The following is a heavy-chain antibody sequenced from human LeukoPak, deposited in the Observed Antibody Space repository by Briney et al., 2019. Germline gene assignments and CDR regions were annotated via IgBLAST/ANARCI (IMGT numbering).Heavy chain of an antibody. CDR2: IWYDGSNK. Sequence: GGSLRLSCAASGFTFSSYGMHWVRQAPGKGLEWVAVIWYDGSNKYYADSVKGRFTISRDNAKNSLYLQMNSLRAEDTAVYYCARGASSVRGPNYYYYGMDVWGQGTTVTVSS. CDR1: GFTFSSYG. V-gene: IGHV3-33*01. D-gene: IGHD3-10*01. CDR3: ARGASSVRGPNYYYYGMDV. J-gene: IGHJ6*02.